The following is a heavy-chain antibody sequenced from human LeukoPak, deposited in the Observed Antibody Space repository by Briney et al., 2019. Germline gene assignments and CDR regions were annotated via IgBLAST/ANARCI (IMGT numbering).Heavy chain of an antibody. J-gene: IGHJ5*02. CDR1: GYSFTSYW. CDR3: ARATFGAKHNLNWFDP. D-gene: IGHD3-10*01. CDR2: IYPGDSDT. Sequence: GESLKISCKGSGYSFTSYWIGWVRQMPGKGLEWMGIIYPGDSDTRYSPSFQGQVTISADKSISTAYLQWSSLKASDTAMYYCARATFGAKHNLNWFDPWGQGTLVTVSS. V-gene: IGHV5-51*01.